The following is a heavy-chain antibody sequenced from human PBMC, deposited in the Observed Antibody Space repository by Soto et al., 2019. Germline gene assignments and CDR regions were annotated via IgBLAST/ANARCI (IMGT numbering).Heavy chain of an antibody. CDR3: AKDINAGYFDY. Sequence: PGGSLRLSCAASGFTFSSYGMHWVRQAPGKGLEWVAVISYDGSNKYYADSVKGRFTISRDNSKNTLYLQMNSLRAEDTAVYYCAKDINAGYFDYWGQGTLVTVSS. V-gene: IGHV3-30*18. CDR2: ISYDGSNK. D-gene: IGHD3-10*01. J-gene: IGHJ4*02. CDR1: GFTFSSYG.